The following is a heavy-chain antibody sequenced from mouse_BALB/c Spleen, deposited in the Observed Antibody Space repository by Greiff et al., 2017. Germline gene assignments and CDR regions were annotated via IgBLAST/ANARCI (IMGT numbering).Heavy chain of an antibody. V-gene: IGHV5-6*01. D-gene: IGHD2-4*01. CDR1: GFTFSSYG. Sequence: EVQRVESGGDLVKPGGSLKLSCAASGFTFSSYGMSWVRQTPDKRLEWVATISSGGSYTYYPDSVKGRFTISRDNAKNTLYLQMSSLKSEDTAMYYCARSTMITPAYWGQGTLVTVSA. CDR3: ARSTMITPAY. CDR2: ISSGGSYT. J-gene: IGHJ3*01.